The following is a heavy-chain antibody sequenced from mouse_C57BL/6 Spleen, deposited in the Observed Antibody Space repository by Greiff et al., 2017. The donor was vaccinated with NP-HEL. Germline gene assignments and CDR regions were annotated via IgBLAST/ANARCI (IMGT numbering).Heavy chain of an antibody. V-gene: IGHV1-26*01. D-gene: IGHD1-1*01. CDR2: INPNNGGT. J-gene: IGHJ3*01. CDR3: ARHYYYGSSPFAY. CDR1: GYTFTDYY. Sequence: VQLQQSGPELVKPGASVKISCKASGYTFTDYYMNWVKQSHGKSLEWIGDINPNNGGTSYNQKFKGKATLTVDKSSSTAYMELRSLTSEDSAVYYCARHYYYGSSPFAYWGQGTLVTVSA.